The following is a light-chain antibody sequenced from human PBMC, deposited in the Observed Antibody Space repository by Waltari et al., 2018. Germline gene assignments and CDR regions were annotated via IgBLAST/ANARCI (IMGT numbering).Light chain of an antibody. V-gene: IGKV3-11*01. CDR1: QSVSSY. CDR2: DAS. CDR3: QQRSNWPRFT. Sequence: EIVLTQSPATLSLSPGERATLSCRASQSVSSYLAWYQQKPGQDPRLLLYDASNRATGIPARFSGSGSGTDFTLTISSLEPEDFAVYYCQQRSNWPRFTFGPGTKVDIK. J-gene: IGKJ3*01.